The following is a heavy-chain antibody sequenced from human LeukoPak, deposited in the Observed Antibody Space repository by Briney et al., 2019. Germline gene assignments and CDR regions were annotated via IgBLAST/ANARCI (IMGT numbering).Heavy chain of an antibody. V-gene: IGHV3-33*06. J-gene: IGHJ4*02. CDR3: AKGYQVVSD. CDR2: IWYDGSNK. Sequence: GGSLRLSCGASGFTFSSFGMHWVRQAPGKGLEWVALIWYDGSNKYYADSVRGRFTISRGNSKNTLYLHMNSLRAEDTAVYYCAKGYQVVSDWGQGTLVTVSS. CDR1: GFTFSSFG. D-gene: IGHD2-8*02.